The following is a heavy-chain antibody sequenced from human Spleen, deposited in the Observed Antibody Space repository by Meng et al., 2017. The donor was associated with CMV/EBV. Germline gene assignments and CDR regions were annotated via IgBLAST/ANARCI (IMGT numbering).Heavy chain of an antibody. J-gene: IGHJ5*02. CDR2: LSNSGSPK. CDR1: GFTFSDYY. CDR3: VRNRDYDFWTGYPSWFDP. D-gene: IGHD3-3*01. Sequence: GESLKISCAASGFTFSDYYMTWVRQAPGKGLEWVSYLSNSGSPKHYADSVKGRFTISRDNAKNSLYLQMNGLRAEDTAVYYCVRNRDYDFWTGYPSWFDPWGQGTLVTVSS. V-gene: IGHV3-11*04.